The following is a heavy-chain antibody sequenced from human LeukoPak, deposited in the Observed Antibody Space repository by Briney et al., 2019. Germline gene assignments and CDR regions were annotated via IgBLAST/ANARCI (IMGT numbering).Heavy chain of an antibody. Sequence: SETLSLTCTVSGGSISSYYWSWIRQPPGKGLEWTGSIDHSGSTYYNPSLKSRVTISVDTSKNQFSLKLSSVTAADTAVYYCATHTRDGYNWDAFDIWGQGTMVTVSS. V-gene: IGHV4-59*05. CDR1: GGSISSYY. D-gene: IGHD5-24*01. CDR2: IDHSGST. CDR3: ATHTRDGYNWDAFDI. J-gene: IGHJ3*02.